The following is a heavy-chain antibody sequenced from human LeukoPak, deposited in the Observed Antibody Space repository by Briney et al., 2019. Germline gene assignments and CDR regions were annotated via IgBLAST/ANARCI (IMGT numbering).Heavy chain of an antibody. Sequence: GGSLRLYCAVSGITVSNYGMSWVRQAPGKGLEWVAGISGSGGSTNYADSVKGRFTISRDKPKNTLYLQMNSLRAEDTAVYFCAKRGVVIRVILVGFHKEAYYFDSWGQGALVTVSS. CDR3: AKRGVVIRVILVGFHKEAYYFDS. D-gene: IGHD3-22*01. V-gene: IGHV3-23*01. J-gene: IGHJ4*02. CDR1: GITVSNYG. CDR2: ISGSGGST.